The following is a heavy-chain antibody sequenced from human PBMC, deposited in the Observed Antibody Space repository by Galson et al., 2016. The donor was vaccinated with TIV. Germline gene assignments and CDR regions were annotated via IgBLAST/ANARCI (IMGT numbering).Heavy chain of an antibody. D-gene: IGHD3-22*01. Sequence: SLRLSCAASGFTFRSNAMSWVRQAPGKGLEWVSTIGDSGYTTHYADSVKGRFTVSRDNSKNTLFLQMGSLRADDTALYFCAKGVGGMFCYDTSGYYYFDYWGQGTPVTVSS. CDR1: GFTFRSNA. CDR3: AKGVGGMFCYDTSGYYYFDY. CDR2: IGDSGYTT. J-gene: IGHJ4*02. V-gene: IGHV3-23*01.